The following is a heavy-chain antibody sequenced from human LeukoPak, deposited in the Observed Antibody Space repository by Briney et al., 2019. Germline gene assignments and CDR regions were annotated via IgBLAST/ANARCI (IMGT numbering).Heavy chain of an antibody. V-gene: IGHV1-8*01. J-gene: IGHJ5*02. CDR2: MNPNSGNT. CDR3: ARAKFPMTTVTNNWFDP. D-gene: IGHD4-17*01. CDR1: GYTFTSYD. Sequence: ASVEVSCKASGYTFTSYDINWVRQATGQGREWMGWMNPNSGNTGYAQKFQGRVTMTRNTSISTAYMELSSLRSEDTAVYYCARAKFPMTTVTNNWFDPWGQGTLVTVSS.